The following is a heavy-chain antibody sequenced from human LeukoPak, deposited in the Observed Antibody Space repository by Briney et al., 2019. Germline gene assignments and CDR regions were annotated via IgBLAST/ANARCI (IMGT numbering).Heavy chain of an antibody. CDR1: GGSISSSSYY. V-gene: IGHV4-39*01. J-gene: IGHJ4*02. CDR3: ARLLRYFDWLLYGSTFDY. CDR2: IYYSGST. D-gene: IGHD3-9*01. Sequence: SETLSLTCTVSGGSISSSSYYWGWIRQPPGKGLEWIGSIYYSGSTYYNPSLKSRVTISVDTSKNRFSLKLSSVTAADTAVYYCARLLRYFDWLLYGSTFDYWGQGTLVTVSS.